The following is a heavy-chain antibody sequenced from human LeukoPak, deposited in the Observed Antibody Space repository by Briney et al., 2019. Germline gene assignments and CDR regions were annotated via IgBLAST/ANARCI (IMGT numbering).Heavy chain of an antibody. Sequence: ASVKVSCKASGYTFTSYGISWVRQAPGQGLEWMGWISAYNGNTNYAQKLQGRVTMTTDTSTSTAYMELRSLRSDDTAVYYCARVGGYYYDSSGYYWGAFDIWGQGTMVTVSS. V-gene: IGHV1-18*01. CDR1: GYTFTSYG. CDR2: ISAYNGNT. J-gene: IGHJ3*02. CDR3: ARVGGYYYDSSGYYWGAFDI. D-gene: IGHD3-22*01.